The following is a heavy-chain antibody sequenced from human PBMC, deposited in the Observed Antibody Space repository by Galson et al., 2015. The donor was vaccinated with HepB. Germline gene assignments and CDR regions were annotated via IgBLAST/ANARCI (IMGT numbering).Heavy chain of an antibody. CDR3: ARDAQEEIVLLWFRELSGWFDP. Sequence: SLRLSCAASGFTFSSYSMNWVRQAPGKGLEWVSSISSSSSYIYYADSVKGRFTISRDNAKNSLYLQMNSLRAEDTAVYYCARDAQEEIVLLWFRELSGWFDPWGQGTLVTVSS. D-gene: IGHD3-10*01. J-gene: IGHJ5*02. CDR1: GFTFSSYS. V-gene: IGHV3-21*01. CDR2: ISSSSSYI.